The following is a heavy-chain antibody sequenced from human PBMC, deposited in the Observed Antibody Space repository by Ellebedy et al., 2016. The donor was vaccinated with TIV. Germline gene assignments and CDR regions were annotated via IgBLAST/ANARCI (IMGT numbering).Heavy chain of an antibody. Sequence: MPSETLSLTCTVSGGSISSSPYHSGWIRQPPEKGLDWIGSLSYSGGTYYSPSLKSRVTISVDTSKNHFSLKLSSVTAADTAVYYCGWDCSSTSCRGGYWGRGTLVTVSS. J-gene: IGHJ4*02. CDR2: LSYSGGT. V-gene: IGHV4-39*02. CDR1: GGSISSSPYH. CDR3: GWDCSSTSCRGGY. D-gene: IGHD2-2*01.